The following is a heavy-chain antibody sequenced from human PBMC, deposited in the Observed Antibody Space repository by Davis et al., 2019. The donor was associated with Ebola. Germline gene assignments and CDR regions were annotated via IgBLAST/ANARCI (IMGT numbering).Heavy chain of an antibody. J-gene: IGHJ6*02. Sequence: GESLKISCKGSGYSFTSYRIGWVRPLPGKGLEWVVIIYPDDSDTRYSPSFQGQVSISADKSISTAYLQWSSLKASDTAMYYCARLTIFGVVYYYGMDVWGQGTTVTVSS. V-gene: IGHV5-51*01. CDR1: GYSFTSYR. D-gene: IGHD3-3*01. CDR3: ARLTIFGVVYYYGMDV. CDR2: IYPDDSDT.